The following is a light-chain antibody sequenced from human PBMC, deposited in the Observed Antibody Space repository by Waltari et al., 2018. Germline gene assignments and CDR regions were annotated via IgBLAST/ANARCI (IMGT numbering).Light chain of an antibody. Sequence: QPVLTQPPSVSGAPGQRVTISFPGRRPTPGANYDVPWHQHLPGTAPKPPIYVNNNRPSGVPDRFSGSKSGTSASLAITGLQAEDEADYYCATEDRLNGPIFGGGTKLTVL. CDR1: RPTPGANYD. CDR2: VNN. V-gene: IGLV1-40*01. CDR3: ATEDRLNGPI. J-gene: IGLJ2*01.